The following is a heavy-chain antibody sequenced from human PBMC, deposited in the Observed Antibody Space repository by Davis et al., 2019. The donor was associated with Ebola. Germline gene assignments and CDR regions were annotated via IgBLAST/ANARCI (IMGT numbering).Heavy chain of an antibody. J-gene: IGHJ5*02. CDR3: ARGGYCSGGSCYKVRWFDP. V-gene: IGHV4-30-2*01. CDR2: IYHSGST. D-gene: IGHD2-15*01. CDR1: GGSISSGGSS. Sequence: LRLSCAVSGGSISSGGSSWSWIRQPPGKGLEWIGYIYHSGSTYYNPSLKSRVTISVDRSKNQFSLKLSSVTAADTAVYYCARGGYCSGGSCYKVRWFDPWGQGTLVTVSS.